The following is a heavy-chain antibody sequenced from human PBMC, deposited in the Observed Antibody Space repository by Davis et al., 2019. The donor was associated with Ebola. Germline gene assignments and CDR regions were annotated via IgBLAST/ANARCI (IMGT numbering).Heavy chain of an antibody. D-gene: IGHD3-3*01. V-gene: IGHV3-33*01. CDR2: IWYDGSNK. J-gene: IGHJ4*02. Sequence: GESLKISCAASGFTFSSYGMHWVRQAPGKGLEWVAVIWYDGSNKYYADSVKGRFTISRDNSKNTLYLQMNSLRAEDTAVYYCARDVYYDFWSGYPFDYWGQGTLVTVSS. CDR3: ARDVYYDFWSGYPFDY. CDR1: GFTFSSYG.